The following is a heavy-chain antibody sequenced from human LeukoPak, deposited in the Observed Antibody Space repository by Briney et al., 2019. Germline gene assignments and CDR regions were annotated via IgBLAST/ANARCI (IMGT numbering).Heavy chain of an antibody. Sequence: GASVKVSCKASGGTFSSYGISWVRQAPGQGLEWMGAIIPIFGTTNSAQKFQGRVTIIADESTRTVYMELSSLRSEDTAVYYCARDPGYNYYDILTGYYWGNTGPNWFDPWGQGTLVTVSS. J-gene: IGHJ5*02. CDR2: IIPIFGTT. CDR3: ARDPGYNYYDILTGYYWGNTGPNWFDP. D-gene: IGHD3-9*01. V-gene: IGHV1-69*13. CDR1: GGTFSSYG.